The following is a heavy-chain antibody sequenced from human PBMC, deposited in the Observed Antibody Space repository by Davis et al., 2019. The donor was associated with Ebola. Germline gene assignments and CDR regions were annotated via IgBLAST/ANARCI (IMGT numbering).Heavy chain of an antibody. V-gene: IGHV1-69*04. Sequence: SVKVSCKASGGTFSSYAISWVRQAPGQGLEWMGRIIPILGIANYAQKFQGRVTMTADKSTSTAYMELSSLRSEDTAVYYCARVLEGDFWSGYYQRDLIHYDMDVWGQGTTVTVSS. D-gene: IGHD3-3*01. CDR2: IIPILGIA. J-gene: IGHJ6*02. CDR3: ARVLEGDFWSGYYQRDLIHYDMDV. CDR1: GGTFSSYA.